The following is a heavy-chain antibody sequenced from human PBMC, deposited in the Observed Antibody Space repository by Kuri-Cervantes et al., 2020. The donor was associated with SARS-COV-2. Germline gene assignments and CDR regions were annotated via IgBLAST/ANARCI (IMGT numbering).Heavy chain of an antibody. CDR2: ISAYNGNT. CDR1: GYTFTSYY. V-gene: IGHV1-18*04. J-gene: IGHJ4*02. CDR3: ARVGRAARLTAPYLDY. D-gene: IGHD6-6*01. Sequence: ASVKVSCKASGYTFTSYYMHWVRQAPGQGLEWMGWISAYNGNTNYAQKLQGRVTMTTDTSTSTAYMELRSLRSDDTAVYYCARVGRAARLTAPYLDYWGQGTLVTVSS.